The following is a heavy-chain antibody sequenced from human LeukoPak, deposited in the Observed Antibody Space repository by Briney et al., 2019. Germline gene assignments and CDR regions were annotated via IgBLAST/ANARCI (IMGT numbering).Heavy chain of an antibody. CDR1: GGSISSYY. Sequence: SETLSLTCTVSGGSISSYYWSWIRQPPGKGLEWIGYIYYSGSTNYNPSLKSRVTISVDTSKNQFSLKLSSVTAADTAVYYCAREYKGSGSYYDVRYFDYWGQGTLVTVSS. CDR3: AREYKGSGSYYDVRYFDY. J-gene: IGHJ4*02. V-gene: IGHV4-59*01. D-gene: IGHD3-10*01. CDR2: IYYSGST.